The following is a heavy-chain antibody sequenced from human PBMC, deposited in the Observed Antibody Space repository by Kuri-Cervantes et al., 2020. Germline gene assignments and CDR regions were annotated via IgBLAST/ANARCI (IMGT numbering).Heavy chain of an antibody. J-gene: IGHJ6*03. D-gene: IGHD6-19*01. V-gene: IGHV3-43D*04. Sequence: GGFLRLSCAASGFSLGSYGMHWARQAPGKGLEWVSLSTWDGSSAYYADSVKGQFTFSRDNMKNSLYLQMNSLRPEDTALYYCVKGAGYSSGYNYYYYMDVWGKGTTVTVSS. CDR3: VKGAGYSSGYNYYYYMDV. CDR1: GFSLGSYG. CDR2: STWDGSSA.